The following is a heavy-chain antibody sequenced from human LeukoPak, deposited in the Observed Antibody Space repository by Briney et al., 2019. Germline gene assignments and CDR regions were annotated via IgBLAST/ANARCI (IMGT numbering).Heavy chain of an antibody. CDR1: SDTFSRYA. D-gene: IGHD1-7*01. V-gene: IGHV1-69*04. CDR3: ARHRAGLVRNNGWNLDWYLDV. Sequence: ASVKVSCKASSDTFSRYAITWVRPAPGQGLEWMGRIILVPGIPTYAEKFRDRFTISADKSTTTAYMELSSLTSEDTAVYYCARHRAGLVRNNGWNLDWYLDVWGRGTLVTVSS. J-gene: IGHJ2*01. CDR2: IILVPGIP.